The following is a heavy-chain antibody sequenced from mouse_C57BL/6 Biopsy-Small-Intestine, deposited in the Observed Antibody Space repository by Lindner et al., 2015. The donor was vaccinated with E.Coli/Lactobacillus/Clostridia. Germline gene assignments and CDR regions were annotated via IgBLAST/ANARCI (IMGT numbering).Heavy chain of an antibody. CDR3: SYGNYF. J-gene: IGHJ2*01. V-gene: IGHV1-42*01. CDR1: GYSFTGYY. Sequence: VQLQESGPELVKPGASVKISCKTSGYSFTGYYMNWVKQSPEKSLEWIGEINPNTGGTTYNQKFKAKATLTVDKSSSTTYMQLKSLTSEDSAVYYCSYGNYFWGQGTTLTVSS. CDR2: INPNTGGT. D-gene: IGHD2-1*01.